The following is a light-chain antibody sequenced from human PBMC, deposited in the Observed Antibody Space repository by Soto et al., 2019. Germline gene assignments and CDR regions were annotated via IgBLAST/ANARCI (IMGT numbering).Light chain of an antibody. Sequence: EIVLTQSPGTLSLSPGERATLSCRASQSVSSSYLAWYQQKPGQAPRLLIYGASSRATGIPDRFSGSGSGTYFTLTISTLEPEDFAVYYCQQYGSSRTFGGGTKVEIK. J-gene: IGKJ4*01. V-gene: IGKV3-20*01. CDR1: QSVSSSY. CDR2: GAS. CDR3: QQYGSSRT.